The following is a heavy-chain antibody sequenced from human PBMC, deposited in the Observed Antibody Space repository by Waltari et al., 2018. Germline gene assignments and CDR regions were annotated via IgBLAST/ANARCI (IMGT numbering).Heavy chain of an antibody. CDR2: ITVSDAT. Sequence: EVQLLESGGGLVLPGGSLRLSCAASGFTFSNYAINWVRQAPGTGLGWVSAITVSDATYYTDSVKGRFTISRDTSKNTVYLQMNNLRADDTAVYYCAKPFYNWDDPLHSWGQGTLVTVSS. CDR3: AKPFYNWDDPLHS. J-gene: IGHJ4*02. V-gene: IGHV3-23*01. D-gene: IGHD1-20*01. CDR1: GFTFSNYA.